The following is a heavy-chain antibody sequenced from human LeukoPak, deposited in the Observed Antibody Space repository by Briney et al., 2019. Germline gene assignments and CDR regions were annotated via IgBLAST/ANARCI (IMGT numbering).Heavy chain of an antibody. Sequence: GGSLRLSCAASGFSFSSYTMNWVRQAPGKGLEWVSIISSSSSYIYYADSVKGRFTISRDNAKNALYLQMNSLRVEDTAVYYCARDGRWGGDCYASWGQGTPVTVSS. CDR2: ISSSSSYI. CDR1: GFSFSSYT. J-gene: IGHJ4*02. V-gene: IGHV3-21*01. CDR3: ARDGRWGGDCYAS. D-gene: IGHD2-21*02.